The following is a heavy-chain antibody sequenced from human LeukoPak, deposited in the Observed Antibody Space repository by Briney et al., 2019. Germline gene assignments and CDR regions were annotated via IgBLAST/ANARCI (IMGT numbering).Heavy chain of an antibody. CDR3: ARRRAGSQGAFDI. CDR2: IYYSGST. CDR1: GGSISRSSYY. Sequence: SETLSLTCTVSGGSISRSSYYWGWIRRPPGKGLEWIGSIYYSGSTYYNPSLKSRVTISVDTSKNQFSLKLSSVTAADTAVYYCARRRAGSQGAFDIWGQGTMVTVSS. J-gene: IGHJ3*02. D-gene: IGHD1-26*01. V-gene: IGHV4-39*01.